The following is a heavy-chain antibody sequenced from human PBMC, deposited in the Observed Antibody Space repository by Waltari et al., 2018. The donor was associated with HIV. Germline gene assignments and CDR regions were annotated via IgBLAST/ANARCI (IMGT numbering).Heavy chain of an antibody. CDR3: ARGWHYYDTSGYYSYFDY. CDR1: GYTFTSSG. D-gene: IGHD3-22*01. Sequence: QVQLVQSGAEVKKPGASVTVSCKASGYTFTSSGIGWVRQAPGQGLEWMGWISAHTGNTKYEQKFQGGVTLTTDTSTSTAYMELRSLRSDDTAVYYCARGWHYYDTSGYYSYFDYWGQGTLVTVSS. CDR2: ISAHTGNT. V-gene: IGHV1-18*01. J-gene: IGHJ4*02.